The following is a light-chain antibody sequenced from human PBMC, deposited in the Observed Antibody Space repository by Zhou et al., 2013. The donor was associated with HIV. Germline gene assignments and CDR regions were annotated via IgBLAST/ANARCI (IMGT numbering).Light chain of an antibody. Sequence: DIQLTQSPSSLSASVGDRVTITCRASQSIRTFLSWYQRKLGKAPRLLIYAASSLQSGVPSRFSGSGSGTDFTLTINSLQPEDFATYYCQQSYSTPQTFGQGTKVGNQT. J-gene: IGKJ1*01. CDR2: AAS. CDR1: QSIRTF. V-gene: IGKV1-39*01. CDR3: QQSYSTPQT.